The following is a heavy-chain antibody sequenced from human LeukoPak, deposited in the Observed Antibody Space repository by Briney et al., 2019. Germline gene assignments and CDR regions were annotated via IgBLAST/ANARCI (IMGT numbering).Heavy chain of an antibody. J-gene: IGHJ4*02. V-gene: IGHV4-59*08. CDR1: GGSISPFY. CDR3: ARQARYCGGGTCFDS. Sequence: SETLSLTCTVSGGSISPFYWNWIRQPPGKGLEWIGYIYYSGSTNYNPSLKSRVSISVDTSKNQFSLNLSSVTAADTAVYYCARQARYCGGGTCFDSWGQGTLVTVSS. CDR2: IYYSGST. D-gene: IGHD2-15*01.